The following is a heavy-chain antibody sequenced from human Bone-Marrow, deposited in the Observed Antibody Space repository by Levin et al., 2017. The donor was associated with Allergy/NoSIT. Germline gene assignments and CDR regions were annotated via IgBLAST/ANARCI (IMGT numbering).Heavy chain of an antibody. CDR1: GYNFTDYQ. CDR2: IIPTSGAT. V-gene: IGHV1-2*02. J-gene: IGHJ3*02. CDR3: ARIRLFQYETSQSTAGFGFDI. Sequence: RTGGSLRLSCKASGYNFTDYQIHWVRQAPGQGLEWMGWIIPTSGATNSAEKFQGRVTMTRETSITTAHLELHTLTSEDTAVYFCARIRLFQYETSQSTAGFGFDIWGQGTVVTVSS. D-gene: IGHD3-10*01.